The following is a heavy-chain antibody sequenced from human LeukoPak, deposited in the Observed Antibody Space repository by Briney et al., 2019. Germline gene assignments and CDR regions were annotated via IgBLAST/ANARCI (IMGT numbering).Heavy chain of an antibody. CDR2: IWYDGSNK. CDR1: GFTFSSYG. CDR3: ATPLDYYDTSGYHQGGD. V-gene: IGHV3-33*01. Sequence: GGSLRLSCAASGFTFSSYGMHWVRQAPGKGLEWVAVIWYDGSNKYYADSVKGRFTISRDNSKNTLYLQMNSLRAEDTAVYYCATPLDYYDTSGYHQGGDWGQGTLVTVSS. J-gene: IGHJ4*02. D-gene: IGHD3-22*01.